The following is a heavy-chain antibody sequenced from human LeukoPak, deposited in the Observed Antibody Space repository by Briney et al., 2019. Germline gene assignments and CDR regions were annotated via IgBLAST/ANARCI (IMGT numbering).Heavy chain of an antibody. Sequence: GGSLRLSCAASGFTISSSGMSWVRQAPGKGLEYVSAITKSGATTFYADSVKGRFTISRDDSKSTLYLQLNSLRVEDTAVYYCTSDYPLYYYYMDVWGKGTTVTVSS. CDR1: GFTISSSG. D-gene: IGHD4-11*01. CDR3: TSDYPLYYYYMDV. J-gene: IGHJ6*03. CDR2: ITKSGATT. V-gene: IGHV3-23*01.